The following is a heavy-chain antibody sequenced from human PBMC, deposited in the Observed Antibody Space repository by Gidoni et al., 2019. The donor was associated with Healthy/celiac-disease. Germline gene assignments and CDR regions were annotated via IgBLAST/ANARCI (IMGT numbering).Heavy chain of an antibody. CDR2: LYYSGST. D-gene: IGHD2-15*01. J-gene: IGHJ4*02. Sequence: QLQLQESGLGLVKPSETLSVTCTVSGGSISSSSYYLGWIRQPPGKGLEWIGSLYYSGSTYCNPSLKSGVTITVDTSKNQFALKLSSVTAAATAVYYCARGAEVAATLVSCFDYWGQGTLVTVSS. V-gene: IGHV4-39*01. CDR3: ARGAEVAATLVSCFDY. CDR1: GGSISSSSYY.